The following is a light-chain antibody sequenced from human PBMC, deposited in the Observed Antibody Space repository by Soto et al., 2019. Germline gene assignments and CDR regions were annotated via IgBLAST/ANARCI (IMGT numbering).Light chain of an antibody. V-gene: IGKV3-15*01. CDR2: GAS. Sequence: EIVMRQSPATLFVSPGERATLSCRASQSISSNLAWYQQKPGQAPRLLIYGASTRATGIPATFSGSGSGTEYTHTISSLQSEDFAVYYCQQYNNWPFTFGPGTKVDIK. J-gene: IGKJ3*01. CDR1: QSISSN. CDR3: QQYNNWPFT.